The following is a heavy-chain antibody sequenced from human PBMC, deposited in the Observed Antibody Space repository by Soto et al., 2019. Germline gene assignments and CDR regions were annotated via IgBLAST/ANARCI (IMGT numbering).Heavy chain of an antibody. CDR2: INAGNGNT. CDR3: ARRTGFSLLVPDYYGMDV. Sequence: ASVKVYCKASGYTFTSYAMHWVRQAPGQRLEWMGWINAGNGNTKYSQKFQGRVTITRDTSASTAYMELSSLRSEDTAVYYCARRTGFSLLVPDYYGMDVWGQGTTVNVSS. J-gene: IGHJ6*02. V-gene: IGHV1-3*01. D-gene: IGHD2-8*02. CDR1: GYTFTSYA.